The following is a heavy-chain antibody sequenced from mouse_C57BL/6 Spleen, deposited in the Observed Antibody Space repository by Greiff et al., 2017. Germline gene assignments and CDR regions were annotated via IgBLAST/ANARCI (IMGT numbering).Heavy chain of an antibody. J-gene: IGHJ1*03. V-gene: IGHV1-18*01. CDR1: GYTFTDYN. Sequence: VQLQQSGPELVKPGASVKMPCKASGYTFTDYNMDWVKQSHGKSLEWIGDINPNNGGTNDNQKFKGKATLTVDTSSSTAYMELRSLTSEYTAFYYGASSEDYYGSSYGYFDVWGTGTTVTVSA. CDR3: ASSEDYYGSSYGYFDV. D-gene: IGHD1-1*01. CDR2: INPNNGGT.